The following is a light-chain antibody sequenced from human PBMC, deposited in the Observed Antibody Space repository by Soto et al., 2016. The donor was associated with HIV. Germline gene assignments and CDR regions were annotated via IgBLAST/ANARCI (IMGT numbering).Light chain of an antibody. Sequence: AIRMTQSPSSFSASTGDRVTITCRASQGISNYLAWYQQKPGKAPNLLIYSASTLQSGVPSRFSGNGSGTDFTLTISCLQSEDLATYYCQQYYFTHYSFGQGTKLEIK. J-gene: IGKJ2*03. CDR2: SAS. CDR3: QQYYFTHYS. CDR1: QGISNY. V-gene: IGKV1-8*01.